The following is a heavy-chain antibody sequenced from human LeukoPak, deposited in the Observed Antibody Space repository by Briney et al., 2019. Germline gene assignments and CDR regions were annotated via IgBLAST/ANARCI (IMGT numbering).Heavy chain of an antibody. Sequence: PSETLSLTCSVSGGSISSSNWWRWVRQPPGEGLGWIGEINDSGTSTYNPSLKSRVTISVDKSKNQFSLKLSSVTAADTAVYYCARVRSGSYYDYWGQGTLVTVSS. CDR1: GGSISSSNW. CDR2: INDSGTS. CDR3: ARVRSGSYYDY. V-gene: IGHV4-4*02. D-gene: IGHD3-10*01. J-gene: IGHJ4*02.